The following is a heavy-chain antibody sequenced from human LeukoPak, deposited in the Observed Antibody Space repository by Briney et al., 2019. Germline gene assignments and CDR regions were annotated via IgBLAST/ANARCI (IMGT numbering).Heavy chain of an antibody. CDR1: GGSISSYY. CDR2: IHNIYNTGST. V-gene: IGHV4-59*08. Sequence: SETLSLTCTVSGGSISSYYWSWVRQPPGKGLEWIGYIHNIYNTGSTSYNPSLKSRVTISVNTSKSQFSLRLSSVTAAGTAVYYCARHQLGIGMDVWGQGTTVTVSS. J-gene: IGHJ6*02. D-gene: IGHD7-27*01. CDR3: ARHQLGIGMDV.